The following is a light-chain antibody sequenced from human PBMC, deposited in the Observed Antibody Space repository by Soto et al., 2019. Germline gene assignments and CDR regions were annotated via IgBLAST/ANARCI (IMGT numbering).Light chain of an antibody. CDR1: QSVSSY. V-gene: IGKV3-11*01. Sequence: EIALTQSPVTLSLSPGERATLSCRASQSVSSYLAWYQQKPGQAPRLLIYDASNRATGIPARFSGSGSGTDFTLTIDNLEPEDFVVYYCQQRSNWPPITFGQGTRLEIK. CDR3: QQRSNWPPIT. CDR2: DAS. J-gene: IGKJ5*01.